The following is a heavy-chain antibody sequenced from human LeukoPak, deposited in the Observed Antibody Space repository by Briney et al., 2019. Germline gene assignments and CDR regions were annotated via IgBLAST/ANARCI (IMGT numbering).Heavy chain of an antibody. CDR3: ARRWDCSSTSCYRVYYYGMDV. Sequence: GESLKRSCKGSGYSFTSYCSSWVRQMPGEGREWMGTIEPSDSYTKYSPDFQGHGTTSADKSISTAYLQWRSLKASDTAMYYCARRWDCSSTSCYRVYYYGMDVWGKGTTVTVSS. V-gene: IGHV5-10-1*01. D-gene: IGHD2-2*01. CDR2: IEPSDSYT. CDR1: GYSFTSYC. J-gene: IGHJ6*04.